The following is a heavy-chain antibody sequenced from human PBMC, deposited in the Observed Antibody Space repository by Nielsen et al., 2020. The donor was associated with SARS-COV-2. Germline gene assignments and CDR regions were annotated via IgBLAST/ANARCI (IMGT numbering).Heavy chain of an antibody. CDR2: ISSSSSTI. CDR1: GFSFSSYS. J-gene: IGHJ4*02. V-gene: IGHV3-48*01. D-gene: IGHD4-17*01. Sequence: GESLKISCAASGFSFSSYSMNWVRQAPGKGLEWVSYISSSSSTIYYADSVKGRFTISRDNAKNTLYLQMNSLRAEDTAVYYCAKASYGDYGGYFDYWGQGTLVTVSS. CDR3: AKASYGDYGGYFDY.